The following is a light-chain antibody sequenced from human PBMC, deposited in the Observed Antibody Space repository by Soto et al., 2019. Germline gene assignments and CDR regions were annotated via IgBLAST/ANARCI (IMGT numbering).Light chain of an antibody. CDR2: KVS. V-gene: IGLV2-8*01. J-gene: IGLJ1*01. Sequence: QSALTQPPSASGSPGQSVTISCTGTSSDVGGYNYVSWYQQHPGKAPKLMIYKVSKRPSGVPDRFSGSKSGNTASLTVSGLQAEDEADYYCSSYAGSNNRVFGTGTKLTVL. CDR3: SSYAGSNNRV. CDR1: SSDVGGYNY.